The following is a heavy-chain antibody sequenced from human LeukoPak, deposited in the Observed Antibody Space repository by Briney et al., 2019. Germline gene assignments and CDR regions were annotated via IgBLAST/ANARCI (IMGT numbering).Heavy chain of an antibody. CDR1: GFTFSSYT. CDR2: IGGTGGTT. CDR3: AKEIAAAGQFDY. Sequence: GGSLRLSCAAFGFTFSSYTMSWVRQAPGMGLEWVSGIGGTGGTTYYADSVKGRFTISRDNSKNTLYLQMNSLRAEDTAVYYCAKEIAAAGQFDYWGQGTLVTVSS. D-gene: IGHD6-13*01. V-gene: IGHV3-23*01. J-gene: IGHJ4*02.